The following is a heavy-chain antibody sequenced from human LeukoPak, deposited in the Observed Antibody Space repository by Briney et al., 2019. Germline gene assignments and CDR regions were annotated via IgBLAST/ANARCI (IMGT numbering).Heavy chain of an antibody. CDR1: GFTFSSYA. CDR3: ARGAVVVPAAIGSYYFDY. Sequence: LRLSCAASGFTFSSYAMSWIRQLPGKGLEWIGYIYYSGSTYYNPSLKSRVTISVDTSKNQFSLKLSSVTAADTAVYYCARGAVVVPAAIGSYYFDYWGQGTLVTVSS. D-gene: IGHD2-2*01. CDR2: IYYSGST. V-gene: IGHV4-31*02. J-gene: IGHJ4*02.